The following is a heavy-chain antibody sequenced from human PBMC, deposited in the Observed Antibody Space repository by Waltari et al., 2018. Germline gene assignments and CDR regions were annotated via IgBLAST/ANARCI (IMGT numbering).Heavy chain of an antibody. CDR1: GYTFTSYY. CDR2: INPSCGST. V-gene: IGHV1-46*01. Sequence: QVQLVQSGAEVKKPGASVKVSCKASGYTFTSYYMHWVRQAPGQGLEWMGIINPSCGSTSYAQKYQGRVTMTRDTSTSTVYMELSSLRSEDTAVYYCARDGDDHSSGYYPFDYWGQGTLVTVAS. D-gene: IGHD3-22*01. CDR3: ARDGDDHSSGYYPFDY. J-gene: IGHJ4*02.